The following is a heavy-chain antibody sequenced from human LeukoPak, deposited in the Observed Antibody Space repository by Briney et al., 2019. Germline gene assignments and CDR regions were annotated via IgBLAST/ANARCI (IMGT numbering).Heavy chain of an antibody. CDR2: IYYSGST. J-gene: IGHJ4*02. CDR3: AREYPPRYYYDSSGYLDY. D-gene: IGHD3-22*01. Sequence: PSETLSLTCTVSGGSISSYYWSWIRQPPGKGLEWIGYIYYSGSTNYNPSLKSRVTISVDTSKNQFSLKLSSVTAADTAVYYCAREYPPRYYYDSSGYLDYWGQGTLVTVSS. V-gene: IGHV4-59*01. CDR1: GGSISSYY.